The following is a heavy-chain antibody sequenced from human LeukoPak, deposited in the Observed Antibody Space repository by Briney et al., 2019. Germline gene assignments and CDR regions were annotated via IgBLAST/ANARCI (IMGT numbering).Heavy chain of an antibody. J-gene: IGHJ4*02. V-gene: IGHV3-7*01. CDR1: GFSLSGYW. D-gene: IGHD5-18*01. Sequence: PGGSLRLSCAASGFSLSGYWMTWVRQAPGKGLEWVANINRDGSQKNHVDSVQGRFTTSRDNAKNSLYLQMNSLTAEDTAVYYCAREKQLWFDYWAREPWSPSPQ. CDR3: AREKQLWFDY. CDR2: INRDGSQK.